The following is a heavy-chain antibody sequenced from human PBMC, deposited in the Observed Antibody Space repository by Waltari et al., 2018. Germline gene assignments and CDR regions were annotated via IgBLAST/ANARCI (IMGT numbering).Heavy chain of an antibody. J-gene: IGHJ2*01. CDR1: GGTFSRYA. CDR2: IIPIFGTA. CDR3: ATRYKDYDGHFDL. V-gene: IGHV1-69*05. Sequence: QVQLVQSGAEVQKPGSSVKVSCKASGGTFSRYAIRWVRQAPGQGPEWLGGIIPIFGTANYAQKFQGRVTITTDESTSTAYMELSSLRSEDTAVYYCATRYKDYDGHFDLWGRGTLVTVSS. D-gene: IGHD1-20*01.